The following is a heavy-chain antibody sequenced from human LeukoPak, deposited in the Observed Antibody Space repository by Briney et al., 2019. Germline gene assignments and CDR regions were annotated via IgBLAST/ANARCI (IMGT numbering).Heavy chain of an antibody. CDR1: GFIFSTYG. D-gene: IGHD3-10*01. V-gene: IGHV3-33*01. CDR3: ARASGPFDF. Sequence: GGSLRLSCAASGFIFSTYGMHWVRQAPGKGLEWVAVIFSDGYTKYYAGSVKDRFTISRDNSKNTLYLHMNSLTPGDTGVYYCARASGPFDFWGQGTLLTVSS. CDR2: IFSDGYTK. J-gene: IGHJ4*02.